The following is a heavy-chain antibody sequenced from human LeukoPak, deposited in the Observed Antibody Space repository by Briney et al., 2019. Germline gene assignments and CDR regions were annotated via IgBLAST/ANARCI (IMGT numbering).Heavy chain of an antibody. V-gene: IGHV3-30*02. Sequence: GGSLRLSCAASGFTFSSYCMHWVRQAPGKGLEWVAFIRYDGSNKYYADSVKGRFTISRDNSKNTLYLQMNSLRAEDTAVYYCAKVEMATSPFDHWGQGTLVTVSS. CDR3: AKVEMATSPFDH. D-gene: IGHD5-24*01. CDR2: IRYDGSNK. J-gene: IGHJ4*02. CDR1: GFTFSSYC.